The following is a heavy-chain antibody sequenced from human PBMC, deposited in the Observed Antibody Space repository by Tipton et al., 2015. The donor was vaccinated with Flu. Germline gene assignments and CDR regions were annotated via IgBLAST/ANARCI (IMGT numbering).Heavy chain of an antibody. CDR2: FYHSGST. J-gene: IGHJ3*02. V-gene: IGHV4-38-2*02. Sequence: LRLSCNVSGYSITTGYYWGWIRRPPGKGLEWIGSFYHSGSTYYNPSLKSRFTISVDTSKNQFSLKLSSVTAADTAIYYCARRPYMSSSDLYAFDIWGQGTMGTVSS. CDR3: ARRPYMSSSDLYAFDI. D-gene: IGHD6-6*01. CDR1: GYSITTGYY.